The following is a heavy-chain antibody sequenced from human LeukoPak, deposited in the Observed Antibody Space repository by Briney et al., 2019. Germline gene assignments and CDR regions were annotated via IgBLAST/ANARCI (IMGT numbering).Heavy chain of an antibody. CDR3: ASRGYEPFLDY. V-gene: IGHV3-66*02. J-gene: IGHJ4*02. CDR1: GFTVSSNY. CDR2: TYSGGST. D-gene: IGHD5-12*01. Sequence: GGSLRLSCAASGFTVSSNYMSWVRQAPGKGLEWVSVTYSGGSTYYADSVKGRFTISRDNSKNTLYLQMNSLRAEDTAVYYCASRGYEPFLDYWGQGTLVTVSS.